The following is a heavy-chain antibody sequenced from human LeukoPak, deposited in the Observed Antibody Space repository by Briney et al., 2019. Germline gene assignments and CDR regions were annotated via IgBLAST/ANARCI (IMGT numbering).Heavy chain of an antibody. Sequence: GESLRISCKGSGYSFTSYWISWVRQMTGTGLDWKGRIDPSDSYTNYSPSFQGHVTILDDKSISTAYLQWSSLKASDTAMYYCATSPSRVDTAMGSFDYWGQGTLVSVFS. J-gene: IGHJ4*02. D-gene: IGHD5-18*01. CDR2: IDPSDSYT. CDR1: GYSFTSYW. V-gene: IGHV5-10-1*01. CDR3: ATSPSRVDTAMGSFDY.